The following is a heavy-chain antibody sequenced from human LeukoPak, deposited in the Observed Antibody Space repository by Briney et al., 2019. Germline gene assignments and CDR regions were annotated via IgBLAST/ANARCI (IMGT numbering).Heavy chain of an antibody. J-gene: IGHJ3*02. CDR3: ARDEAYCSGGSCYWDAFDI. D-gene: IGHD2-15*01. CDR2: IYTSGST. V-gene: IGHV4-61*02. Sequence: SQTLSLTCTVSGGSISSGSYYWSWIRQPAGKGLEWIGRIYTSGSTNYNPSLKSRVTISVDTSKNQFSLKLSSVTAADTAVYYCARDEAYCSGGSCYWDAFDIWGQGTMVTVSS. CDR1: GGSISSGSYY.